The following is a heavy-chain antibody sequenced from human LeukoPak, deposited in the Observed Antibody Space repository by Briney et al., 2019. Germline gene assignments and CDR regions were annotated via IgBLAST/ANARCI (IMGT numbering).Heavy chain of an antibody. CDR1: GFTFSSYG. D-gene: IGHD6-13*01. V-gene: IGHV3-23*01. J-gene: IGHJ4*02. CDR3: ARANSSSWFDY. CDR2: ISGSGGST. Sequence: GGTLRLSCAASGFTFSSYGMSWVRQAPGKGLEWVSVISGSGGSTYYADSVKGRFTISRDNAKNSLYLQMNSLRAEDTAVYYCARANSSSWFDYWGQGTLVTVSS.